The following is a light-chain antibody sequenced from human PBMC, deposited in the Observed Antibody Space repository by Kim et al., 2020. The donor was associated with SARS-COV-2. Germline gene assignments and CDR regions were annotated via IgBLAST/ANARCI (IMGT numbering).Light chain of an antibody. CDR3: CSYAGSYTFYV. CDR1: SSDVGGYNY. V-gene: IGLV2-11*01. CDR2: DVS. Sequence: QSALTQPRSVSGSPGQSVTISCTGTSSDVGGYNYVSWYQQHPGKAPKLMIHDVSKRPSGLPDRFSGSKSGNTASLTISGLQAEDEADYYCCSYAGSYTFYVFGTGTKVTVL. J-gene: IGLJ1*01.